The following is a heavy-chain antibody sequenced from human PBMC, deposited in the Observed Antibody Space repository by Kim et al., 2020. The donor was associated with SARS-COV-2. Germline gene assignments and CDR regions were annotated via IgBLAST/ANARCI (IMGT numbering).Heavy chain of an antibody. CDR1: GGSIRSGGKF. CDR3: AIGQPLYY. D-gene: IGHD2-2*01. Sequence: SETLSLTCSVSGGSIRSGGKFWTWIRQHPAKGLEWIRYISYSGNSHYSPSLRSRVSISLQTSENQFSLELTSVTAAATAVYYCAIGQPLYYLGEGFLVT. CDR2: ISYSGNS. V-gene: IGHV4-31*03. J-gene: IGHJ4*02.